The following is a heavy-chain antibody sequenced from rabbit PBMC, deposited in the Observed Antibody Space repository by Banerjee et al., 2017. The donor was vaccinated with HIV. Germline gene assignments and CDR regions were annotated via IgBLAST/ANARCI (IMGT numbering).Heavy chain of an antibody. V-gene: IGHV1S40*01. D-gene: IGHD3-1*01. J-gene: IGHJ2*01. CDR3: ARGIYGAFDP. CDR2: IYTVTGTT. CDR1: GFSFSSYY. Sequence: QSLEESGGDLVKPGASLTLTCTASGFSFSSYYMCWVRQAPGKGLEWIACIYTVTGTTYYASWAKGRFTISKISSTTVTLQMTSLTAADTATYFCARGIYGAFDPWGPGTLVTVS.